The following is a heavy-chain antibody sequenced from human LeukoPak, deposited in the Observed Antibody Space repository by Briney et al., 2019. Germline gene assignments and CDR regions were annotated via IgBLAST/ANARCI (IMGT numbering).Heavy chain of an antibody. CDR3: ARHIGGGIEDVDV. J-gene: IGHJ6*04. CDR1: GGSIGTYY. D-gene: IGHD3-16*02. CDR2: IYVTGT. V-gene: IGHV4-59*08. Sequence: SETLSLTCTVSGGSIGTYYWSWIRQSPGKGLEWIGYIYVTGTRYNPYLQSRVTISVDRSRNQFFLKMSTVTAADTAVYYCARHIGGGIEDVDVWGKGTKVIVSS.